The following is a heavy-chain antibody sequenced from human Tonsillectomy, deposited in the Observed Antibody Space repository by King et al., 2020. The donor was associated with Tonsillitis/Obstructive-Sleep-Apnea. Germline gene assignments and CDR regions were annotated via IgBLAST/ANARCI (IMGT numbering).Heavy chain of an antibody. Sequence: VQLVESGAEVKKPGETLRISCKGSGYSFTSYWISWVRQMPGKVLEWMGGIDPSDSYTTYRPPFQGHVTISADKSISTAYLQWSSLKASDTAMYYCARWTGYPINYYMDVWGKGTTVTVSS. J-gene: IGHJ6*03. V-gene: IGHV5-10-1*01. D-gene: IGHD3/OR15-3a*01. CDR1: GYSFTSYW. CDR3: ARWTGYPINYYMDV. CDR2: IDPSDSYT.